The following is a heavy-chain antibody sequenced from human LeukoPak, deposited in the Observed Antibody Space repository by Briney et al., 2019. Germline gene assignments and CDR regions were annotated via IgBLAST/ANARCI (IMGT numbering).Heavy chain of an antibody. CDR1: GGSISSSSYY. V-gene: IGHV4-39*07. Sequence: SETLSLTCTVSGGSISSSSYYWGWIRQPPGKGLEWIGSIYYSGSTYYNPSLKSRVTISVDTSKNQFSLKLSSVTAADTAVYYCARGRRPLTGYYMDVWGKGTTVTISS. D-gene: IGHD1-14*01. CDR2: IYYSGST. CDR3: ARGRRPLTGYYMDV. J-gene: IGHJ6*03.